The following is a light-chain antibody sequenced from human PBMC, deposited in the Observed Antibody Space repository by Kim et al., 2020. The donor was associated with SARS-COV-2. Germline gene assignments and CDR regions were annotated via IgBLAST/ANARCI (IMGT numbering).Light chain of an antibody. CDR2: DAY. V-gene: IGKV1-27*01. CDR1: QGISHF. CDR3: HKYDSVPWT. Sequence: DIQMTQSPSSLSASVGDRVTITCRASQGISHFLAWYQQKPGTLPKLLIYDAYNLSSGAPFRFSGSGSGTDFTLTISSLHPEDVATYYCHKYDSVPWTFGQGTKVDIK. J-gene: IGKJ1*01.